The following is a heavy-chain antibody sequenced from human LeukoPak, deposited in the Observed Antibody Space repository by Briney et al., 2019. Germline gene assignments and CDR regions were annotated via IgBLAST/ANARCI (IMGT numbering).Heavy chain of an antibody. D-gene: IGHD1-26*01. CDR2: TYYRSKWNT. CDR1: GDSVSSNSAS. V-gene: IGHV6-1*01. J-gene: IGHJ5*02. Sequence: SQTLLLTCAISGDSVSSNSASWNWIRQSPSRGLEWLGRTYYRSKWNTDYAVSVKGRITINPDTSKNQFSLYLNSVTPEDTAVYYCARDPDSSYEWGPFDPWGQGTLVTVSS. CDR3: ARDPDSSYEWGPFDP.